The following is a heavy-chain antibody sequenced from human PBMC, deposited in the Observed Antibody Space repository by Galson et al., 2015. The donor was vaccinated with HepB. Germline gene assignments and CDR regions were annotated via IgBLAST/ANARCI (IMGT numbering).Heavy chain of an antibody. CDR1: GFSFTRYA. J-gene: IGHJ4*02. CDR3: AKDGIMVANNPYHFHY. V-gene: IGHV3-23*01. Sequence: SLRLSCAASGFSFTRYAMAWVRQAPGKGLEWVSRITSSGGNSYYPDSVKGRFTGSRDNSKNTLLLQLNSLRAEDTAMYFCAKDGIMVANNPYHFHYWGQGTLVTVSS. CDR2: ITSSGGNS. D-gene: IGHD2-15*01.